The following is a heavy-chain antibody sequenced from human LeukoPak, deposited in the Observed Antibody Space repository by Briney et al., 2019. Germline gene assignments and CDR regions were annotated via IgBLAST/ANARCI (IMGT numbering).Heavy chain of an antibody. V-gene: IGHV3-23*01. Sequence: GGSLRLSCAASGFTFSRYAMSWVRQAPGKGLEWVSAISGSGGSTYYADSVKGRFTISRDNSKNTLYLQMNSLRAEDAAVYYCARDQQRFCSGGTCYLGFEYWGQGVLVTVSS. CDR1: GFTFSRYA. J-gene: IGHJ4*02. CDR2: ISGSGGST. D-gene: IGHD2-15*01. CDR3: ARDQQRFCSGGTCYLGFEY.